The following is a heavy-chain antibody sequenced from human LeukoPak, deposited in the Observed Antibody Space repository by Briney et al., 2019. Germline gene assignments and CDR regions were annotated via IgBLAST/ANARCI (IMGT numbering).Heavy chain of an antibody. CDR1: GFTFSSYD. V-gene: IGHV3-30*03. D-gene: IGHD3-3*01. J-gene: IGHJ6*02. Sequence: GGSLRLSCAASGFTFSSYDTHWVRQAPGKGLEWVADISCGGSNKYYADSVKGRFTISRDNSKNTLYLQMNSLRAEDTAVYYCARMYYYFWRGYNGYYYHYGMDVWGQGTTVTVSS. CDR2: ISCGGSNK. CDR3: ARMYYYFWRGYNGYYYHYGMDV.